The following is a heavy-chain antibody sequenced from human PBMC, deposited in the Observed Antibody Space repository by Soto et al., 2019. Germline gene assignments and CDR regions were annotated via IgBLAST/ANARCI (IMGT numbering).Heavy chain of an antibody. J-gene: IGHJ6*02. D-gene: IGHD6-13*01. CDR2: ISSSGSTI. Sequence: PGGSLRLSCAASGFTFSSYEMNWVRQAPGKGLEWVSYISSSGSTIYYADSVKGRFTISRDNAKNSLYLQMNSLRAEDTAVYYCARYIATADAAGYSSSWYFGHGMDVWGQGTTVTVSS. CDR1: GFTFSSYE. CDR3: ARYIATADAAGYSSSWYFGHGMDV. V-gene: IGHV3-48*03.